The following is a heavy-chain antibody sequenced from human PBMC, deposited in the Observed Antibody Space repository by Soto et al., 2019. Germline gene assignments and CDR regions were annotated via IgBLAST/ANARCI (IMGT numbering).Heavy chain of an antibody. Sequence: SETLSLTCTVLGGSISVYYWSWIRQPPGKGLEWIGYIYHRGGTKYSPSLKSRVTISVDTSKNQFSLKLSSVTAADTAVYYCARRAVAGAYLDYWGQGTLVTVSS. CDR1: GGSISVYY. V-gene: IGHV4-59*01. CDR2: IYHRGGT. J-gene: IGHJ4*02. D-gene: IGHD6-19*01. CDR3: ARRAVAGAYLDY.